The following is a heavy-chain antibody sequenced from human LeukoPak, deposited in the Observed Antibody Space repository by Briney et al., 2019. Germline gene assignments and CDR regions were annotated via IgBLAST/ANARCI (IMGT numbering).Heavy chain of an antibody. CDR3: ARAVVVVAATRDYYYYYGMDV. V-gene: IGHV1-2*02. J-gene: IGHJ6*02. CDR2: INPNSGGT. Sequence: GASEKVSCKASGYMFTDYYLHWVRQAPGQGLEWMGWINPNSGGTNYAQKFQGRVTMTRDTSISTAYMELSRLRSDDTAVYYCARAVVVVAATRDYYYYYGMDVWGQGTTVTVSS. D-gene: IGHD2-15*01. CDR1: GYMFTDYY.